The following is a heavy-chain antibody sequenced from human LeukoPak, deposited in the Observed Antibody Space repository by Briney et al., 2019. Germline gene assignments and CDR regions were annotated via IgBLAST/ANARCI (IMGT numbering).Heavy chain of an antibody. CDR3: ARALDPDYGDYLNYFDY. D-gene: IGHD4-17*01. V-gene: IGHV1-2*02. J-gene: IGHJ4*02. Sequence: GASVKFSCKASGYTFTSYYMHWVRQAPGQGLEWMGWINPNSGGTNYAQKFQGRVTMTRDTSISTAYMELSRLRSDDTAVHYCARALDPDYGDYLNYFDYWGQGNLVTVSS. CDR2: INPNSGGT. CDR1: GYTFTSYY.